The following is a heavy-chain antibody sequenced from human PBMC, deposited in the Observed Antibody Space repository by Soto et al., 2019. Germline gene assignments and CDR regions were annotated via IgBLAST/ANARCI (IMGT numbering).Heavy chain of an antibody. Sequence: ASVKVSCKASGYSFITSYYMHWVRQAPGQGLEWMGIINPTGSMTKYSQRFQGRLTMTRDTSTSTDYMELTTLTSEDTAVYFCARDTGYDHDAFDIWGQGTMITVSS. CDR1: GYSFITSYY. CDR2: INPTGSMT. D-gene: IGHD5-12*01. CDR3: ARDTGYDHDAFDI. V-gene: IGHV1-46*01. J-gene: IGHJ3*02.